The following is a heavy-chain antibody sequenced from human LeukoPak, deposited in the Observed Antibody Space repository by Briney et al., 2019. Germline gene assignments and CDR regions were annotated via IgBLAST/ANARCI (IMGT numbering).Heavy chain of an antibody. J-gene: IGHJ4*02. CDR2: INSDGSTT. CDR3: AKVYYYDSSGYYYPFDY. D-gene: IGHD3-22*01. CDR1: GFSFSSSW. Sequence: GGSLRLSCAASGFSFSSSWMHWVRQAPGKGLVWVSRINSDGSTTNYADSVKGRFTISRDNAKNTLYLQMNSLRAEDTAVYYCAKVYYYDSSGYYYPFDYWGQGTLVTVSS. V-gene: IGHV3-74*01.